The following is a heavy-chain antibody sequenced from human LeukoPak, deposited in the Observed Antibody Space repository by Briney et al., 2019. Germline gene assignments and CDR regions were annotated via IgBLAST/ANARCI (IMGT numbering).Heavy chain of an antibody. J-gene: IGHJ4*02. CDR2: IYYSGST. D-gene: IGHD2-2*02. Sequence: SETLSLTCTVSGDSISSHYWSWIRQPPGKGLEWIGYIYYSGSTNYNPSLKSRVTISVDTSKNQFSLKLSSVTAADTAVYYCARSFTTYTIYFDYWGQGTLVTVSS. V-gene: IGHV4-59*11. CDR3: ARSFTTYTIYFDY. CDR1: GDSISSHY.